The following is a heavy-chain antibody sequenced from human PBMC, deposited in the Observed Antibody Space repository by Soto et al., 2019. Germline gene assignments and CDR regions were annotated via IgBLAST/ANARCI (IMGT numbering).Heavy chain of an antibody. CDR1: GGSFSGYY. D-gene: IGHD6-19*01. CDR2: INHSGST. J-gene: IGHJ6*02. V-gene: IGHV4-34*01. Sequence: PSETLSLTCAVYGGSFSGYYWSWIRQPPGKGLEWIGEINHSGSTNYNPSLKSRVTISVDTSKNQFSLKLSSVTAADTAVYYCARNESRSGWYWYYYYGMDVWGQGTTVTVSS. CDR3: ARNESRSGWYWYYYYGMDV.